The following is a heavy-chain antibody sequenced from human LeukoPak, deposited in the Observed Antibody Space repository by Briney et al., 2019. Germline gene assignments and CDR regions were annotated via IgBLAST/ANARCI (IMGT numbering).Heavy chain of an antibody. J-gene: IGHJ4*02. CDR1: GFTFSRAW. CDR3: ARDADGYED. D-gene: IGHD5-24*01. CDR2: IKEDGSED. V-gene: IGHV3-7*01. Sequence: GGSLRLSCAASGFTFSRAWMSWVRQAPGKGLEWVANIKEDGSEDYYADSVKGRFAISKDNAKNSLYLQMNSLRAEDTAMYYCARDADGYEDRGQGTLVTVSS.